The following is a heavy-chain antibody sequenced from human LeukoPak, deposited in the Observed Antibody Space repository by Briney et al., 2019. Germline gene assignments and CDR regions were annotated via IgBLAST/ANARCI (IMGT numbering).Heavy chain of an antibody. CDR2: IYYSGSA. D-gene: IGHD3-22*01. J-gene: IGHJ4*02. CDR3: ARDKETGLLDY. CDR1: GGPVNIGSSY. V-gene: IGHV4-61*01. Sequence: SETLSLTCTVSGGPVNIGSSYWNWIRQPPGKGLEWIGYIYYSGSANYNPSLKSRVTISVDTSKNQFSLKLSSVTAADTAVYYCARDKETGLLDYWGQGTLVTVSS.